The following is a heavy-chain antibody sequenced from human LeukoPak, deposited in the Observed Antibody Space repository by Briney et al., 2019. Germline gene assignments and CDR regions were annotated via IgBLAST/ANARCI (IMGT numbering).Heavy chain of an antibody. Sequence: GGSLRLSCAASGFTLSNYDMNWVRQAPGKGLEWVSSISTSSRYIYYKDSVRGRFTISRDDAKNSLYLEMNSLRAEDTAVYYCARTDCSSSTCYLRRSWFDPWGQGTLVTVSS. CDR2: ISTSSRYI. D-gene: IGHD2-2*01. V-gene: IGHV3-21*01. CDR1: GFTLSNYD. CDR3: ARTDCSSSTCYLRRSWFDP. J-gene: IGHJ5*02.